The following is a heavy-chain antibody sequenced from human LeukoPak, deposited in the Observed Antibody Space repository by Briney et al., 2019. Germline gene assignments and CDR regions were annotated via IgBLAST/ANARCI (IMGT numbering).Heavy chain of an antibody. D-gene: IGHD6-13*01. CDR3: ARVGLVGSSWYSDYYGMDV. J-gene: IGHJ6*02. V-gene: IGHV4-59*01. CDR1: GGSISSYY. Sequence: PSETLSLTCTVSGGSISSYYWSWIRQPPGKGLEWIGYIYYSGSTNYNPSLKSRVTISVDTSKNQFSLKLSSVTAADMAVYYCARVGLVGSSWYSDYYGMDVWGQGTTVTVSS. CDR2: IYYSGST.